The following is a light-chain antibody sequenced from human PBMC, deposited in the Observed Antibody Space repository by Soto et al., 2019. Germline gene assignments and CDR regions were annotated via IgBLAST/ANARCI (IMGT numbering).Light chain of an antibody. CDR2: GNS. V-gene: IGLV1-40*01. CDR3: QSYDSSLSAPYV. J-gene: IGLJ1*01. Sequence: QPVLTQPPSGSGTHGQRGTISCTESSSNIGAGYDVHWYQQLPGTAPKLLIYGNSNRPSGVPDRFSGSKSGTSASLAITGLQAEDEADYYCQSYDSSLSAPYVFGTGTKVTVL. CDR1: SSNIGAGYD.